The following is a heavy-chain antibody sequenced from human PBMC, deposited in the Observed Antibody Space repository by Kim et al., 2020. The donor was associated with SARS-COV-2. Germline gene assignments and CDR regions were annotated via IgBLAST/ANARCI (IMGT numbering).Heavy chain of an antibody. V-gene: IGHV1-46*01. Sequence: ASVKVSCEASGATVTSYSISWVRQAPGQGLEWMGAIIPRNGITCNAQKLEGRVTFTRDTGTSTVYMELSSLRPEDTAIFYCARGLGGGSRSRAFRVCGWG. CDR3: ARGLGGGSRSRAFRVCG. J-gene: IGHJ6*01. D-gene: IGHD3-16*01. CDR2: IIPRNGIT. CDR1: GATVTSYS.